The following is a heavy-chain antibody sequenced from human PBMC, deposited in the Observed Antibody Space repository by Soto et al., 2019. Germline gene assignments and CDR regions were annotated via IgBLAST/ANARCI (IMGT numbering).Heavy chain of an antibody. Sequence: QVQLVQSGAEVKKPGSSVKVSCVASGGTFSRQTFNWVRQAPGQGLEWVGGLSAMFGSLHYAQRVQGRVTITADESTTTADLELTSLCSEDTAVYFCASTYCTSISGSREGMDVWGQGTIVIVSS. CDR1: GGTFSRQT. D-gene: IGHD2-2*01. J-gene: IGHJ6*02. CDR3: ASTYCTSISGSREGMDV. CDR2: LSAMFGSL. V-gene: IGHV1-69*01.